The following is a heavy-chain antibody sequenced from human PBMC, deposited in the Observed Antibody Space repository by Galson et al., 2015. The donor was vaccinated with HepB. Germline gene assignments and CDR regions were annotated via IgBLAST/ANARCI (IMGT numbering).Heavy chain of an antibody. D-gene: IGHD4-17*01. CDR3: ARITVGDYGDDGGFVSRWTSDY. V-gene: IGHV2-70*11. CDR2: IDWDDHK. Sequence: PALVKPTQTLTLTCTFSGFSLSTSGMCVSWIRQPPGKAPEWLARIDWDDHKYYSTSLKTRLTISKDTSKNQVVLTMTNMNPVDTATYYCARITVGDYGDDGGFVSRWTSDYWGQGTLVTVSS. CDR1: GFSLSTSGMC. J-gene: IGHJ4*02.